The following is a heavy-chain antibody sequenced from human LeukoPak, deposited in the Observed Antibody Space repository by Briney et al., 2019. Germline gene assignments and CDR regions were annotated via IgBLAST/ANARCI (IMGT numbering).Heavy chain of an antibody. CDR3: ATVVRDDILTGYYIDY. J-gene: IGHJ4*02. CDR2: IYYSGST. V-gene: IGHV4-59*01. CDR1: GGSISSYY. D-gene: IGHD3-9*01. Sequence: SETLSLTCTVSGGSISSYYWSWIRQPPGKGLEWIGYIYYSGSTKYNPSFKSRVTISVDTSKNQSSLKLISVTAADTAVYYCATVVRDDILTGYYIDYWGQGTLVTVSS.